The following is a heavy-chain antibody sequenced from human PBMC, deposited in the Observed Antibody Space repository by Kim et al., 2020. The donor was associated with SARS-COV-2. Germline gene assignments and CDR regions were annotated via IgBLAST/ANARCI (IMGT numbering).Heavy chain of an antibody. D-gene: IGHD6-13*01. CDR3: AKALQQLGIFDY. V-gene: IGHV3-43D*03. Sequence: YSADSVKGRFTISRDNSKNSLYLQMNSLRAEDTALYYCAKALQQLGIFDYWGQGTLVTVSS. J-gene: IGHJ4*02.